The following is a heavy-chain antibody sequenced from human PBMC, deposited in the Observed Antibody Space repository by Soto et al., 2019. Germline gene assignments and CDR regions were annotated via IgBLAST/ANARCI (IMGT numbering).Heavy chain of an antibody. J-gene: IGHJ6*02. Sequence: QVQLVESGGGVVQPGRSLRVSCAASGFTLSSYAMHWVRQAPGKGLEWVAVISYDGSNKYYADSVKGRFTISRDSSKNTLYLPMTSLRAEDPAVYYCPRGRYGDYSLVGAGYYNGMDVWGQGPTVTVSS. CDR1: GFTLSSYA. CDR2: ISYDGSNK. CDR3: PRGRYGDYSLVGAGYYNGMDV. V-gene: IGHV3-30-3*01. D-gene: IGHD4-17*01.